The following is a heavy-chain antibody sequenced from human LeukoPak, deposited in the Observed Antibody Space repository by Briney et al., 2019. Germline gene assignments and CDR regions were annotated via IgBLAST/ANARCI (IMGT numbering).Heavy chain of an antibody. CDR2: IYYSGST. V-gene: IGHV4-39*07. J-gene: IGHJ4*02. D-gene: IGHD3-22*01. CDR3: ASELDSSGYYYGTWSPSGGVDY. CDR1: GGSISSSSYY. Sequence: SETLSLTCTVSGGSISSSSYYWGWIRQPPGKGLEWIGSIYYSGSTYYNPSLKSRVTISVDTSKNQFSLKLSSVTAADTAVYYCASELDSSGYYYGTWSPSGGVDYWGQGTLVTVSS.